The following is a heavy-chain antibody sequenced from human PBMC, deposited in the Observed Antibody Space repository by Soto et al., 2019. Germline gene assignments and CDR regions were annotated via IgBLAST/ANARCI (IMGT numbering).Heavy chain of an antibody. Sequence: GGSLRLSCAASGFTFSSYSMNWVRQAPGKGLEWVSSISSSSSYIYYADSVKGRFTISRDNAKNSLYLQMNSLRAEDTAVYYCARYPDGEYCGGDCYAGGAAFDIWGQGTMVTVSS. CDR1: GFTFSSYS. D-gene: IGHD2-21*01. CDR2: ISSSSSYI. J-gene: IGHJ3*02. CDR3: ARYPDGEYCGGDCYAGGAAFDI. V-gene: IGHV3-21*01.